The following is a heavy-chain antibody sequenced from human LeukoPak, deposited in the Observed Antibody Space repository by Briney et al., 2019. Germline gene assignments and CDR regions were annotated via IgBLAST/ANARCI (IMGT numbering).Heavy chain of an antibody. CDR3: ARELMVYAIIIIGY. Sequence: ASVKVSCKASGYTFTGYYMHWVRQAPGQGLEWMGWINPNSGGTNYAQKFQGRVTMTRDTSISTAYMELSRLRSDDTAVYYCARELMVYAIIIIGYWGQGTLVTVSS. D-gene: IGHD2-8*01. V-gene: IGHV1-2*02. CDR1: GYTFTGYY. CDR2: INPNSGGT. J-gene: IGHJ4*02.